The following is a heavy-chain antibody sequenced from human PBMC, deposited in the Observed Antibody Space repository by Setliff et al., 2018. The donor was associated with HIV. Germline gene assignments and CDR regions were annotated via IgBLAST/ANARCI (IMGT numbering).Heavy chain of an antibody. V-gene: IGHV3-15*01. CDR1: GFTFSNAW. D-gene: IGHD2-21*01. CDR3: TTGTRLVD. Sequence: LSLSCTASGFTFSNAWMSWVRQAPGKGLEWVGRIKSNTDGGTTDYAAPVKGRFTISRDDSKNTLYLQMNSLKTEDTAVYYCTTGTRLVDWGQGALVTVSS. CDR2: IKSNTDGGTT. J-gene: IGHJ4*02.